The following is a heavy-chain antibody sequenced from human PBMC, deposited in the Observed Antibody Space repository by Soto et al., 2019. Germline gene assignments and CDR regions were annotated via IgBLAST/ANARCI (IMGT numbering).Heavy chain of an antibody. D-gene: IGHD3-10*01. CDR3: ARGIWVVRGVMDV. Sequence: QVQLVESGGGVVQPGRSLRLSCAASGFTFSSYAMHWVRQAPGKGLEWVAVISYDGSNKYYADSVKGRFTISRDNSKNTLYLQMNSLRAEVTAVYYCARGIWVVRGVMDVWCQGTTVTVSS. V-gene: IGHV3-30-3*01. CDR2: ISYDGSNK. J-gene: IGHJ6*02. CDR1: GFTFSSYA.